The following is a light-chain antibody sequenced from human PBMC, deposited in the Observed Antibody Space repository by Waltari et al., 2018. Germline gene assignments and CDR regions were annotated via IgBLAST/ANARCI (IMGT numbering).Light chain of an antibody. CDR1: QSISKL. Sequence: DIQMTQSPSSLSASVGDRVIITCRASQSISKLLNWYQQKPGKAPKILIYNASTLQTGVPSRFSASGSGAHFTLTISNLQPEDFGTYYCHQIDDVPLTFGGGTKLEI. CDR2: NAS. J-gene: IGKJ4*01. CDR3: HQIDDVPLT. V-gene: IGKV1-39*01.